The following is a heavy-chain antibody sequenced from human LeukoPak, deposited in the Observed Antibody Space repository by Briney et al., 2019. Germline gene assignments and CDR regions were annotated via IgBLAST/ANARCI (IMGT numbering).Heavy chain of an antibody. D-gene: IGHD5-12*01. Sequence: SDTLSLVCTTSGVSISRFYWNWVRQPPGKGLEWIGNIYNGVPTFFNPYLKRRVTISVETSKGQFSLHLASVTAEDTAVYYCVQTTGWPGFDFWGQGILVTVYS. CDR1: GVSISRFY. V-gene: IGHV4-4*09. J-gene: IGHJ4*02. CDR2: IYNGVPT. CDR3: VQTTGWPGFDF.